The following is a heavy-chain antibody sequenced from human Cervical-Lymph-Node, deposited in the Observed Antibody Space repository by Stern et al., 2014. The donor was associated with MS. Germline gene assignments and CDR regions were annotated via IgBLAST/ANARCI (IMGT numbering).Heavy chain of an antibody. V-gene: IGHV4-31*03. Sequence: QLQLQESGPGLVKPSQTLSLTCTVSGGSISRGGYYLNWICPQPRKGLEWVGYIYNSETTNYNPSFRSRATISADTSQNQISLKLSSVTAADTAVYYCARQNVVRGRWLDPWGQGTLVTVSS. CDR3: ARQNVVRGRWLDP. CDR1: GGSISRGGYY. CDR2: IYNSETT. J-gene: IGHJ5*02. D-gene: IGHD3-10*01.